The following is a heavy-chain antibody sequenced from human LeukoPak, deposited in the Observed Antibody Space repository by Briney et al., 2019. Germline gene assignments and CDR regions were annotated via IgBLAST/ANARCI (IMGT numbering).Heavy chain of an antibody. CDR3: AREPHDYSTLGRGNWYFDL. D-gene: IGHD4-11*01. CDR2: IYTSGST. J-gene: IGHJ2*01. V-gene: IGHV4-61*02. CDR1: GGSISSGSYY. Sequence: PSETLSLTCTVSGGSISSGSYYWSWIRQPAGKGLEWIGRIYTSGSTNYNPSLKSRVTISVDTSKNQFSLKLSSVTAADTAVYYCAREPHDYSTLGRGNWYFDLWGRGTLVTVSS.